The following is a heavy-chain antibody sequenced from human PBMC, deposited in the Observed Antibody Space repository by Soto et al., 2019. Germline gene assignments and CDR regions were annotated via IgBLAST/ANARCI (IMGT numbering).Heavy chain of an antibody. V-gene: IGHV1-18*01. J-gene: IGHJ3*02. CDR3: ASDNLRYFIEGRNAFDI. Sequence: ASVKVSCKASGYTFTSYGISWVRQAPGQGLEWMGWISAYNGNTNYAQKLQGRVTMTTDTSTSTAYMELRSLRSDDTAVYYCASDNLRYFIEGRNAFDIWGQVPMVTVSS. CDR1: GYTFTSYG. D-gene: IGHD3-9*01. CDR2: ISAYNGNT.